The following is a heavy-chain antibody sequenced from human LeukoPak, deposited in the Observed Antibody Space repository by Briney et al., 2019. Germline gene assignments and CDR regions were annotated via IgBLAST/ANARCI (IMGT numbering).Heavy chain of an antibody. D-gene: IGHD3-22*01. J-gene: IGHJ4*02. CDR1: GFTFSSYS. Sequence: GGSLRLSCAASGFTFSSYSMNWVRQAPGKGLEWVSSISSSSSYIYYADSVKGRFTISRDNAKNSLYLQMNSLRAEDTAVYYCAKSEVVVTKYFDYWGQGALVTVSS. CDR2: ISSSSSYI. V-gene: IGHV3-21*01. CDR3: AKSEVVVTKYFDY.